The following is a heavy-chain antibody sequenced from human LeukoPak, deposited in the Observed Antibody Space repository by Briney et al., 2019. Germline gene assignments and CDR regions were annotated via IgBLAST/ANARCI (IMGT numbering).Heavy chain of an antibody. V-gene: IGHV1-2*02. CDR3: ARARYFDWLGDFDY. D-gene: IGHD3-9*01. CDR2: INPNSGGT. J-gene: IGHJ4*02. CDR1: GYTFTGYY. Sequence: ASVKVSCKASGYTFTGYYMHWVRQAPGQGLEWMGWINPNSGGTNYAQKFQGRVTMTRDTSISTAYMELSRLRSDDTAVYYCARARYFDWLGDFDYWGQGTLVTVSS.